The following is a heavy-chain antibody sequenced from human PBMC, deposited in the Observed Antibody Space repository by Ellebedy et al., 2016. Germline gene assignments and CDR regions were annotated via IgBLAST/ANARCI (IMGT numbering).Heavy chain of an antibody. CDR2: ISDDGSEK. CDR3: ARVRSPDYSTNYDLDV. J-gene: IGHJ6*02. CDR1: GFTFSRYG. V-gene: IGHV3-30*13. Sequence: GGSLRLSXAASGFTFSRYGIHWVRQAPGKGLEWVALISDDGSEKYHTDSVKGRFTISRDNSKIRVFLQLNSLRVEDTAVYYCARVRSPDYSTNYDLDVWGQGTTVTVSS. D-gene: IGHD3-22*01.